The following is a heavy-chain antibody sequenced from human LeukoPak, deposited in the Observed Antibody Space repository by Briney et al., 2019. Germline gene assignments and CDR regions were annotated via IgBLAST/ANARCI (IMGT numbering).Heavy chain of an antibody. D-gene: IGHD2/OR15-2a*01. Sequence: QPGGSLRLSCAASGFTFSSYAMNWVRQAPGKGLEWVSGINGSGGSTYYAVSVKGRFTISRDNSKNTLDLQMNSLRAEDTAVYYCAKGPLSHFDYWGQGTLVTVSS. CDR3: AKGPLSHFDY. J-gene: IGHJ4*02. V-gene: IGHV3-23*01. CDR1: GFTFSSYA. CDR2: INGSGGST.